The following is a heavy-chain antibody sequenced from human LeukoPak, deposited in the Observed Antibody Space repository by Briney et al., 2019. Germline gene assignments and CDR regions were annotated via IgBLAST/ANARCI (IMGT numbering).Heavy chain of an antibody. Sequence: GGSLRLSCAASGFTFSSYWMHWVRQAPGKGLVWVSRINSDGSSTSYADSVKGRFTISRDNAKNTLYLQMNSLRAEDTAVYCCARVPYSSGWLGVEYFQHWGQGTLVTVSS. CDR3: ARVPYSSGWLGVEYFQH. CDR2: INSDGSST. CDR1: GFTFSSYW. V-gene: IGHV3-74*01. D-gene: IGHD6-19*01. J-gene: IGHJ1*01.